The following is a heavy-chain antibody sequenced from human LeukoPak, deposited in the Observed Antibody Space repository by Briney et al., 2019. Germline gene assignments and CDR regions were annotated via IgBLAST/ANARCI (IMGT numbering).Heavy chain of an antibody. CDR2: IKEDGSSQ. D-gene: IGHD5-24*01. V-gene: IGHV3-7*01. J-gene: IGHJ4*02. Sequence: PGGSLRLSCVASGFTFSHSWMTWVRQASGKGLEWVGHIKEDGSSQNYADSVKGRFTISRDNAKNSLYLQMNSLRAEDTAVYYCASIPRDGCNYLFDYWGQGTLVTVSS. CDR3: ASIPRDGCNYLFDY. CDR1: GFTFSHSW.